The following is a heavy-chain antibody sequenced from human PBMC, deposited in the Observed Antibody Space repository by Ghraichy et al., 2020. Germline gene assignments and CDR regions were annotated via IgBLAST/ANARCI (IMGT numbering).Heavy chain of an antibody. CDR2: IYYGGST. D-gene: IGHD5-12*01. V-gene: IGHV4-31*02. CDR1: GASISSGGYY. J-gene: IGHJ4*02. CDR3: AAGTDIVATIVY. Sequence: TLSLTCTVSGASISSGGYYWSWIRQHPGKGLEWIGYIYYGGSTYYNPSLKSRLTISVDTSKNQVSLKLSSVIAADTAVYYCAAGTDIVATIVYWGQGTLVTVSS.